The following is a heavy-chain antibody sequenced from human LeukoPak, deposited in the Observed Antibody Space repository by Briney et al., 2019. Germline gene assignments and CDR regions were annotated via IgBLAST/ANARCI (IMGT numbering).Heavy chain of an antibody. CDR1: GVSISRYY. V-gene: IGHV4-4*07. CDR3: AGDHQDYGANSALWY. Sequence: PSETLSLTCTVSGVSISRYYWSWIRQPAGKRLQWIGRIQTSGSTNYNPSLESRIIMSVDTSKNQFSLKLTSVTAADTAVYYCAGDHQDYGANSALWYWGQGTLVIVSS. J-gene: IGHJ4*02. CDR2: IQTSGST. D-gene: IGHD4-23*01.